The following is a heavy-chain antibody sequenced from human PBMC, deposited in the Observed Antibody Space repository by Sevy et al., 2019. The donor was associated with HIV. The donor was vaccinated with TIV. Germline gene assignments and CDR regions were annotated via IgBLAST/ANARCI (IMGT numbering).Heavy chain of an antibody. Sequence: GGSLRLSCAASGFTFSSYAMSWVRQAPGKGLEWVSAIRGSGGSTYYADSVKGRFTISRDNSKNTLYLQMNSLRAEDTAGYYCAKDVMITFGGVIPCYYFDHWGQGTLVTVSS. CDR1: GFTFSSYA. CDR3: AKDVMITFGGVIPCYYFDH. D-gene: IGHD3-16*02. J-gene: IGHJ4*02. V-gene: IGHV3-23*01. CDR2: IRGSGGST.